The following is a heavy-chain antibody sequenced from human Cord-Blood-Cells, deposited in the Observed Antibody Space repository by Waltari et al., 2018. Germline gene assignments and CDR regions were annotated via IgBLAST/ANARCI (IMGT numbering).Heavy chain of an antibody. J-gene: IGHJ4*02. CDR3: ARRGQYYYDSSGYYYYFDY. V-gene: IGHV4-39*01. Sequence: QLQLQESGPGLVKPSETLSLTCTVPGGSISSSSYYWGWIRQPPGKGLEWIGSIYYSGSTYYTPSLKSRVTISVDTSKNQFSLKLSSVTAADTAVYYCARRGQYYYDSSGYYYYFDYWGQGTLVTVSS. CDR1: GGSISSSSYY. D-gene: IGHD3-22*01. CDR2: IYYSGST.